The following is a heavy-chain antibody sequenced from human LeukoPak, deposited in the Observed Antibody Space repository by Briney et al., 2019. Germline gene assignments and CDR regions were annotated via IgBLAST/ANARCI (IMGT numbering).Heavy chain of an antibody. V-gene: IGHV1-2*06. D-gene: IGHD6-19*01. CDR3: ARSSGWTYYFDY. CDR1: GYTFTGYY. J-gene: IGHJ4*02. CDR2: TNPNSGGT. Sequence: ASVKVSCKASGYTFTGYYMHWVRQAPGQGLEWMGRTNPNSGGTNYAQKFQGRVTMTRDTSISTAYMELSRLRSDDTAVYYCARSSGWTYYFDYWGQGTLVTVSS.